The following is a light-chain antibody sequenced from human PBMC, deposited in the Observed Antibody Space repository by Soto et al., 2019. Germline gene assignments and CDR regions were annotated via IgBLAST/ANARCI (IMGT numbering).Light chain of an antibody. Sequence: DIQRTQSPSSLSASVGDRVIITCRANQTISGYVNWYQQTPGKAPSLLIYAASTLPSGVPTRFSGSGSGTEFTLTITGLRREDSAVYYCQQRSNRPLFGQGTRLEIK. CDR1: QTISGY. CDR2: AAS. J-gene: IGKJ5*01. V-gene: IGKV1-39*01. CDR3: QQRSNRPL.